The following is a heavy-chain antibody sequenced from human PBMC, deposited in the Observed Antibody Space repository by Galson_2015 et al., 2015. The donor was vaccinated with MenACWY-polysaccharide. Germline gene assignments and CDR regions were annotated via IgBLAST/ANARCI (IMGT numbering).Heavy chain of an antibody. Sequence: LRLSCAASGFMFSNSWMAWVRQAPGEGLVWVSRIKTDGSSTSYADSVKGRFTVSRDNAKNTVYLQMNSLRVEDTAVYYCARDPHCGAGCSIHDAFDVWGQGTKVTVSS. CDR2: IKTDGSST. J-gene: IGHJ3*01. CDR3: ARDPHCGAGCSIHDAFDV. V-gene: IGHV3-74*01. CDR1: GFMFSNSW. D-gene: IGHD2-21*02.